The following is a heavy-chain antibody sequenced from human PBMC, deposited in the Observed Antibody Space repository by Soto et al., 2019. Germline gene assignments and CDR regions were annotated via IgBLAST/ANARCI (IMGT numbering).Heavy chain of an antibody. J-gene: IGHJ6*02. CDR3: ARDLWFGGTHYCMDV. CDR1: GGSISGYY. D-gene: IGHD3-10*01. Sequence: SETLSLTCTVSGGSISGYYWTWIRQPPGKGLEWIGYTYYTGITNYNPSLETRLTISVDTSKNQFSLKVNSVTAADTAVYYCARDLWFGGTHYCMDVWGQGTTVTVSS. V-gene: IGHV4-59*01. CDR2: TYYTGIT.